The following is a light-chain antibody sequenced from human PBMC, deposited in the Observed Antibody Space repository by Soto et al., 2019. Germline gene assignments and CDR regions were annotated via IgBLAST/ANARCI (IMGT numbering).Light chain of an antibody. CDR2: DAS. V-gene: IGKV3-11*01. Sequence: EIVLTQSPGTLSLSPGERATLSCRASQTVSSYLAWYQQKPGQAPRLLIYDASNRATGIPARFSGSGSGTDFTLTISSLEPEDFAVYYCQQRSNWPREITFGQGTRLENK. J-gene: IGKJ5*01. CDR3: QQRSNWPREIT. CDR1: QTVSSY.